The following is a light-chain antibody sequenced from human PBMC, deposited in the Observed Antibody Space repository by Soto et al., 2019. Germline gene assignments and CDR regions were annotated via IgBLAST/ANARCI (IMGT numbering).Light chain of an antibody. V-gene: IGKV1-5*03. CDR3: QQYESDSRT. CDR2: KAS. J-gene: IGKJ1*01. Sequence: DIQMTQSPSTLSASVGDRVTITCRASQSISTWLAWYQQKPGKATKLLIYKASSLESGVPSRFSGSGSGTEFTLTISSLQPDDFATYYCQQYESDSRTFGQGTKVEIK. CDR1: QSISTW.